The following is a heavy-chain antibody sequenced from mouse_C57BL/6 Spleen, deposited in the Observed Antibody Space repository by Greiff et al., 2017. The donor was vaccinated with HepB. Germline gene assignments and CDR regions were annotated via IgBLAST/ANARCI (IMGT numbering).Heavy chain of an antibody. CDR3: ATLTGAWFAY. CDR1: GFTFSDYG. Sequence: EVQRVESGGGLVKPGGSLKLSCAASGFTFSDYGMHWVRQAPEKGLEWVAYISSGSSTIYYADTVKGRFTISRDNAKNTLFLQMTSLRSEDTAMYYCATLTGAWFAYWGQGTLVTVSA. D-gene: IGHD4-1*01. CDR2: ISSGSSTI. V-gene: IGHV5-17*01. J-gene: IGHJ3*01.